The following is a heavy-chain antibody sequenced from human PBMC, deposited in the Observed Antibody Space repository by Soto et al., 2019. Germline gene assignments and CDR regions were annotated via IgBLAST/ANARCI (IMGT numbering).Heavy chain of an antibody. V-gene: IGHV1-46*01. Sequence: QVQLVQSGAEVKKPGASVKVSCKASGYTFTSYYMHWVRQAPGQGLEWMGIINPSGGSTSYAQKFQGRVTMTRDTSTSTVYMELSSLRSEDTAVYYCARDELEPDTYYSYYYGMDVWGQGTTVTVSS. J-gene: IGHJ6*02. CDR3: ARDELEPDTYYSYYYGMDV. CDR2: INPSGGST. CDR1: GYTFTSYY. D-gene: IGHD1-1*01.